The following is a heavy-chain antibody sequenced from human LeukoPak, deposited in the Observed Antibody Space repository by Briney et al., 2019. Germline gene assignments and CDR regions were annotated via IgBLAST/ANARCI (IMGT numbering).Heavy chain of an antibody. CDR3: ARASGSGIQLWYFAY. Sequence: PGGSLRLSRAASVFTFSSYSIHWVPQAPGKGLEYVSAISSNGGRTYSANSVTRRFTLSRDNSTNTLYLTMGSMRAEEMAVYYCARASGSGIQLWYFAYWGQGTLVTVSS. J-gene: IGHJ4*02. CDR1: VFTFSSYS. CDR2: ISSNGGRT. V-gene: IGHV3-64*01. D-gene: IGHD5-18*01.